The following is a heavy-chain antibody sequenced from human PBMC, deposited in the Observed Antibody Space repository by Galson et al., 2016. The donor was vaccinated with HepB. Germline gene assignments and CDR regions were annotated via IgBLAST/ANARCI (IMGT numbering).Heavy chain of an antibody. Sequence: LSLTCAVYGGSFSEYYWNWIRQPPGKGLEWIGEINHSGSTNYNPSLKSRVTISVDTSKNQFSLKLNSLTAADTAVYYCARARRGAARVGNWFDPWGHGTLVTVSS. CDR3: ARARRGAARVGNWFDP. D-gene: IGHD6-6*01. J-gene: IGHJ5*02. V-gene: IGHV4-34*01. CDR2: INHSGST. CDR1: GGSFSEYY.